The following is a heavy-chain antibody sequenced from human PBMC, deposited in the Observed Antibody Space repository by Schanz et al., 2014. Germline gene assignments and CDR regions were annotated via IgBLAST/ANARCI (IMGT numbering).Heavy chain of an antibody. Sequence: QILLVQPGPEVKKPGASVRVSCKVSGYAFTTYGISWVRQAPGQGLEWMGWINPNSGDTNYAQKFQGWVTMTRDTSISTAYMELNSLNSDDTAVYYCATLDYADSVSWGQGTLVTVSS. CDR3: ATLDYADSVS. CDR2: INPNSGDT. V-gene: IGHV1-2*04. J-gene: IGHJ5*02. D-gene: IGHD4-17*01. CDR1: GYAFTTYG.